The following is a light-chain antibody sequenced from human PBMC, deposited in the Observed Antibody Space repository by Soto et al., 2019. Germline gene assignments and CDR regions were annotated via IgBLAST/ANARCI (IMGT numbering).Light chain of an antibody. J-gene: IGKJ2*01. V-gene: IGKV3-20*01. CDR3: HHYGNSPPNT. CDR1: QSVSSNY. Sequence: EFVLTQSPGTLSLSPGERATLSCRASQSVSSNYLAWYQQRPGQAPRVLIYGASSRATGIPDRFSGSGSGTDFTLTISRLEPEDFAVYFCHHYGNSPPNTFGQGTKVEIK. CDR2: GAS.